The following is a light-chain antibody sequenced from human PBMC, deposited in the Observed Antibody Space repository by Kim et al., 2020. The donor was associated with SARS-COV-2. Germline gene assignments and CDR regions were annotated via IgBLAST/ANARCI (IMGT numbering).Light chain of an antibody. J-gene: IGLJ1*01. CDR2: DVT. CDR3: CSFAGTSTHLV. Sequence: SVPISCTGAITECGAYNYVSWYQEPPGKAPKRIIYDVTQRPSGVPDRFSGSKSGNTASLTISGLQAEDEATYSCCSFAGTSTHLVFGTGTQLTVL. V-gene: IGLV2-11*03. CDR1: ITECGAYNY.